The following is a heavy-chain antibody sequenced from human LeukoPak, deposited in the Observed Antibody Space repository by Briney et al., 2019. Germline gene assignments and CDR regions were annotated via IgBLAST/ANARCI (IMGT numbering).Heavy chain of an antibody. Sequence: SETLSLTCTVSGGSIGSTGYYWGWIRQPPGKGLEWIGSIYYTGGTYYNPSLKSRVTISVDTSKNQFSLNLTSVTAADTAVYYCARRGWELIDYWGQGSLVAVSS. CDR3: ARRGWELIDY. CDR1: GGSIGSTGYY. CDR2: IYYTGGT. J-gene: IGHJ4*02. V-gene: IGHV4-39*01. D-gene: IGHD1-7*01.